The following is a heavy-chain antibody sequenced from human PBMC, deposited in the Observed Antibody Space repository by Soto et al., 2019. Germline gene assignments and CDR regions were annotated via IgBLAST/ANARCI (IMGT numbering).Heavy chain of an antibody. V-gene: IGHV1-3*01. CDR3: ARDPAEGGSPFSGFDP. J-gene: IGHJ5*02. CDR1: GYTFTSYA. D-gene: IGHD3-3*02. Sequence: ASVKVSCKASGYTFTSYAMHWVRQAPGQRLEWMGWINAGNGNTKYSQKFQGRVTITRDTSASTAYMELSSLRSEDTAVYYCARDPAEGGSPFSGFDPWGQGTLVTVSS. CDR2: INAGNGNT.